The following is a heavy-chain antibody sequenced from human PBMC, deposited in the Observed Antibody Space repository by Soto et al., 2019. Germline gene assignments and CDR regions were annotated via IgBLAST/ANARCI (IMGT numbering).Heavy chain of an antibody. J-gene: IGHJ4*02. CDR1: GYTFTGYG. D-gene: IGHD4-17*01. CDR2: TSAYNGHT. Sequence: QVQLVQSGAEVKKPGASVKVSCKASGYTFTGYGLAWVRQAPGQGLEWMGWTSAYNGHTLYAQKFQDRLTMTTDTSTCTAYMELRSLRSDDTAVYFCARPSGGYGDYALSLKYWGQGTLVTVSS. V-gene: IGHV1-18*01. CDR3: ARPSGGYGDYALSLKY.